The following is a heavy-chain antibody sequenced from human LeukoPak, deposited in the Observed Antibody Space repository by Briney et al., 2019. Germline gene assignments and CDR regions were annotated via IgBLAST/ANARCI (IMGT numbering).Heavy chain of an antibody. CDR1: GFTFSSYW. Sequence: GGSLRLSCAASGFTFSSYWMHWVPQAPGKGLVWVSRINSDGSSTSYADSVKGRFTISRDNAKNTLYLQMNSLRAEDTAVYYCAASEKYSSSSVDYWGQGTLVTVSS. D-gene: IGHD6-6*01. J-gene: IGHJ4*02. CDR3: AASEKYSSSSVDY. CDR2: INSDGSST. V-gene: IGHV3-74*01.